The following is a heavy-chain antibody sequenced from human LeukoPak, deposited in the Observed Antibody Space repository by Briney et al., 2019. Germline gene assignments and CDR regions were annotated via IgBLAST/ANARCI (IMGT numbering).Heavy chain of an antibody. V-gene: IGHV3-13*01. CDR3: ARSDSSGYSPYAFDI. J-gene: IGHJ3*02. Sequence: PGGSLRLSCAASGFTFSSYDMHWVRQATGKGLEWVSAIGTAGDTYYPGSVKGRFTISRENAKNSLYLQMNSLRAGDTAVYYCARSDSSGYSPYAFDIWGQGTMVTASS. CDR2: IGTAGDT. CDR1: GFTFSSYD. D-gene: IGHD3-22*01.